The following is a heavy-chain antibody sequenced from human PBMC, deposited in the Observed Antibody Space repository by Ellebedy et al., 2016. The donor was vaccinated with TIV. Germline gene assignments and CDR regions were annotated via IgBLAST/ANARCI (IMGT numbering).Heavy chain of an antibody. CDR3: VRNGSYDYGDY. Sequence: PGGSLRLSCAASGFTFSNYWMHWVRQAPGKGLVWVSRFYNDGSSTSYAYSVEGRSTISRANPKNTVYLQMNRLSVEETAVYYCVRNGSYDYGDYWGQGTVVTVSS. J-gene: IGHJ4*02. D-gene: IGHD2-8*01. V-gene: IGHV3-74*01. CDR1: GFTFSNYW. CDR2: FYNDGSST.